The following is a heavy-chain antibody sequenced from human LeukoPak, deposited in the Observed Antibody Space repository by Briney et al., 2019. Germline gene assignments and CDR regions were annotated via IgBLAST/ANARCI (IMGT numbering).Heavy chain of an antibody. V-gene: IGHV3-74*01. CDR1: GFTFSSYW. CDR3: ARVTVTTFPDY. D-gene: IGHD4-17*01. Sequence: GGSLRLSCAASGFTFSSYWMHWVRQAPGKGLVWVSRINSDGSSTSYADSVKGRFTISRDNAKNTLYLQMNSLRAEDTAVYYCARVTVTTFPDYWGQGTLVTVSS. CDR2: INSDGSST. J-gene: IGHJ4*02.